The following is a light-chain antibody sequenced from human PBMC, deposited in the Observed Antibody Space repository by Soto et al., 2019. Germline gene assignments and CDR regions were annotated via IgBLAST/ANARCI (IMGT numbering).Light chain of an antibody. V-gene: IGKV1-9*01. CDR1: QGISSY. J-gene: IGKJ2*01. CDR2: AAS. CDR3: QHLNSYPYT. Sequence: IQLTQSPSSLSASVGDRVTITCRASQGISSYLAWYQQKPGKAPKLLIYAASTLQSGVPSRFSGSGSGTDFTLTISSLQTEDLATYYCQHLNSYPYTFGQGTKLEIK.